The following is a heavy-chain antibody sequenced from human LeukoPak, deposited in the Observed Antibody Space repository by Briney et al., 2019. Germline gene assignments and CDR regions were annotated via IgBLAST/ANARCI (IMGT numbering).Heavy chain of an antibody. J-gene: IGHJ4*02. CDR3: ARTAAAGLASDY. CDR2: INHSGST. CDR1: GGSFSGYY. D-gene: IGHD6-13*01. V-gene: IGHV4-34*01. Sequence: PETLSLTCAVHGGSFSGYYWSWIRQPPGKGLEWIGEINHSGSTNYNPSLKSRVTISVDTSKNQFSLKLSSVTAADTAVYYCARTAAAGLASDYWGQGTLVAVSS.